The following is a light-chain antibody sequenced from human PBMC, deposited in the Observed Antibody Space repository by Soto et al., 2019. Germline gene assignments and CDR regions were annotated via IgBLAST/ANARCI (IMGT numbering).Light chain of an antibody. CDR1: QSISSY. CDR3: QQTSTAPFT. Sequence: DIQMTQSPSSLSASVGDRVTITCRASQSISSYLNWYQQKPGKAPKLLIFAASSLQSGVPSRFSGSGSRTDFTLTISSLQPEDFAAYYCQQTSTAPFTFGPGTKVDIK. J-gene: IGKJ3*01. V-gene: IGKV1-39*01. CDR2: AAS.